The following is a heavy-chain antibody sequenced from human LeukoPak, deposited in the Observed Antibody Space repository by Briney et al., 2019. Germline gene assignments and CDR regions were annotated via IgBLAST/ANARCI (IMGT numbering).Heavy chain of an antibody. CDR3: ARDRAYYYDSIDAFDI. CDR2: ISNNGSYT. V-gene: IGHV3-23*01. CDR1: GFTFSSSA. D-gene: IGHD3-22*01. J-gene: IGHJ3*02. Sequence: GGSLRLSCAASGFTFSSSAMSWVRQAPGKGLEWVSAISNNGSYTYYADSVQGRFTISRDNSKSTLCLQMNSLRAEDTAVYYCARDRAYYYDSIDAFDIWGQGTMVTVSS.